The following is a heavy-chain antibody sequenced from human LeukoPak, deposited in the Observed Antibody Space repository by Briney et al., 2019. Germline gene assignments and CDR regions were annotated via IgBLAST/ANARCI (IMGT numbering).Heavy chain of an antibody. Sequence: GGSLRLSCAASGFTFSDYCMTWIRQAPGQGLEWVSYIGSSSGVTYYGDSVKGRFTISRDNAKNSLYLQMNSLRAEDTAVYYCARDQYSSGWDRFDYWGQGTLVTVSS. CDR2: IGSSSGVT. CDR3: ARDQYSSGWDRFDY. V-gene: IGHV3-11*04. CDR1: GFTFSDYC. J-gene: IGHJ4*02. D-gene: IGHD6-19*01.